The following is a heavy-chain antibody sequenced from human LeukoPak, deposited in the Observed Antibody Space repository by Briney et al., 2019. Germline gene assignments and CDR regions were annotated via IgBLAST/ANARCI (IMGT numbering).Heavy chain of an antibody. Sequence: PGGSLRLSCAASGFTFSSHNMNWVRQAPMKGLEWVSYIGTDGSDIYYADAVQGRFTISRDNAKNSLYLQMNSLTAEDTAVYYCARKMKTGDRVGTFDIWGQGTMVTVSS. CDR2: IGTDGSDI. D-gene: IGHD1-1*01. CDR3: ARKMKTGDRVGTFDI. CDR1: GFTFSSHN. J-gene: IGHJ3*02. V-gene: IGHV3-21*01.